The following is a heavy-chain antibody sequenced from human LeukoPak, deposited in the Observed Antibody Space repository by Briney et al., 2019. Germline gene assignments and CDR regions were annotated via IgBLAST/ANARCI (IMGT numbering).Heavy chain of an antibody. CDR3: ARGVTGTYYYYYYMDV. Sequence: GGSLRLSCAASGFTFSSYSMNWVRQAPGKGLEWVSYISSSSSTIYYADSVKGRFTISRDNAKNSLYLQMNSLRAEDTAVYYCARGVTGTYYYYYYMDVWGKGTTATVSS. CDR1: GFTFSSYS. D-gene: IGHD1-20*01. V-gene: IGHV3-48*01. CDR2: ISSSSSTI. J-gene: IGHJ6*03.